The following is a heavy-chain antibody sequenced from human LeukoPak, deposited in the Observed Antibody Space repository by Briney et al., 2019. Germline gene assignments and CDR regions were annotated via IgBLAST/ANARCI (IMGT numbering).Heavy chain of an antibody. V-gene: IGHV3-11*01. D-gene: IGHD4-17*01. CDR3: AKDGPAGVSVKRLRRFDY. CDR1: GFSFSDYH. Sequence: GGSLRLSCAGSGFSFSDYHMSWIRQAPGKGLEWVSYISGSGSTIYYADSVKGRFTISRDNSKNTLYLQMNSLRAEDTAVYYCAKDGPAGVSVKRLRRFDYWGQGTLVTVSS. CDR2: ISGSGSTI. J-gene: IGHJ4*02.